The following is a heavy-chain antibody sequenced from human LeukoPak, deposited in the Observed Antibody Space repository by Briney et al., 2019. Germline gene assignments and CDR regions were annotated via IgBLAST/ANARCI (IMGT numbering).Heavy chain of an antibody. V-gene: IGHV3-30*04. Sequence: GGSLRLSCAASGFTFSSYAMHWVRQAPGKGLEWVAVISYDGSNKYYADSVKGRFTISRDNAKDTLYLHMNSLTAEDTAVYYCARGAKWAYYFDYWGQGTLVTVSS. CDR1: GFTFSSYA. J-gene: IGHJ4*02. CDR3: ARGAKWAYYFDY. D-gene: IGHD1-26*01. CDR2: ISYDGSNK.